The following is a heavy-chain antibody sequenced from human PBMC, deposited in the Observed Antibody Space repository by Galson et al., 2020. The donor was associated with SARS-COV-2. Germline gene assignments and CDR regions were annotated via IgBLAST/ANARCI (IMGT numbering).Heavy chain of an antibody. D-gene: IGHD6-19*01. Sequence: SETLSLTCTVSGGSISSGSYYWSWIRQPAGQGLEWIGRIHTNGTTNYNPSLKSRVTISVDTSKNQFSLNLRSVTAADTAMYYCARGLLAGTGAWGQGTLVTVSS. CDR3: ARGLLAGTGA. CDR1: GGSISSGSYY. CDR2: IHTNGTT. V-gene: IGHV4-61*02. J-gene: IGHJ5*02.